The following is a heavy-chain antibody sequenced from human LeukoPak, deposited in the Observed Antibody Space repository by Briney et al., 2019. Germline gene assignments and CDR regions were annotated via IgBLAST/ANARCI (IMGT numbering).Heavy chain of an antibody. CDR1: GYTFTGYY. Sequence: ASVKVSCKASGYTFTGYYLHWVRQAPGQGLEWMGWIKPNTGDTNSAQKFQGRVTMTRDTSISTAFMELSSLKSDDTAVYYCAKPLWYLVLQGYCALDVWGKGTTVTVSS. CDR2: IKPNTGDT. D-gene: IGHD2-15*01. V-gene: IGHV1-2*02. J-gene: IGHJ6*04. CDR3: AKPLWYLVLQGYCALDV.